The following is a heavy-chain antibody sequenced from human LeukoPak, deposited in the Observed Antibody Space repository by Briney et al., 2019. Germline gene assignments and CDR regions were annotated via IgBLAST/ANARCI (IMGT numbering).Heavy chain of an antibody. V-gene: IGHV3-9*01. CDR2: ISWNSGSI. CDR3: AKGAEYYYYYYMDV. D-gene: IGHD1-14*01. Sequence: PGGSLRLSCAASGFTFSSHGMHWVRQAPGKGLEWVSGISWNSGSIGYADSVKGRFTISRDNAKNSLYLQMNSLRAEDTALYYCAKGAEYYYYYYMDVWGKGTTVTISS. J-gene: IGHJ6*03. CDR1: GFTFSSHG.